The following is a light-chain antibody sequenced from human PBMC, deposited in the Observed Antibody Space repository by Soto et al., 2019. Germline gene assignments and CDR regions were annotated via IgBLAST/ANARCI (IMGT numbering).Light chain of an antibody. CDR2: EVS. CDR3: SSYSGTNYHYV. Sequence: SALTQPPSASGSFGQLVTISCTGTSSDVGGYNYVSWYQQHPGKAPKLMIYEVSERPSGVPDRFSGSKSGNTASLTVSGLQADDEADYYCSSYSGTNYHYVFGTGTKVTVL. CDR1: SSDVGGYNY. J-gene: IGLJ1*01. V-gene: IGLV2-8*01.